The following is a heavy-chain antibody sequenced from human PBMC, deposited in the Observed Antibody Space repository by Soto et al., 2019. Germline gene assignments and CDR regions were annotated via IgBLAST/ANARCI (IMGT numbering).Heavy chain of an antibody. Sequence: SVKVSCKASGGTFSSYAISWVRQAPGQGLEWMGGIIPIFGTANYAQKFQGRVTITADESTSTAYMELSSLRSEDRAVYYCARELSSPVDDYGDYRLYYYYGMDVWGQGTTVTVSS. D-gene: IGHD4-17*01. CDR1: GGTFSSYA. CDR3: ARELSSPVDDYGDYRLYYYYGMDV. V-gene: IGHV1-69*13. J-gene: IGHJ6*02. CDR2: IIPIFGTA.